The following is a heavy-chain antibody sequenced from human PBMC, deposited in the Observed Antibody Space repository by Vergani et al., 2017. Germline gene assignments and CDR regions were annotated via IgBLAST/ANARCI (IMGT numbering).Heavy chain of an antibody. Sequence: QVQLQESGPGLVKPSQTLSLTCTVSCGSISSGGYSWSWIRQPPGKGLEWIGYLYHSGSTYYNPSLKSRVTISVDRSKNQFSLKLSSVTAADTAVYYCARDAPDLGGNWYFDLWGRGTLVTVSS. D-gene: IGHD3-16*01. CDR1: CGSISSGGYS. CDR2: LYHSGST. CDR3: ARDAPDLGGNWYFDL. J-gene: IGHJ2*01. V-gene: IGHV4-30-2*01.